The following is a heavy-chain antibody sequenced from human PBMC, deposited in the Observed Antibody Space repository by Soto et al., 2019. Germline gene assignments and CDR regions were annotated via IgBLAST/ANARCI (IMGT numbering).Heavy chain of an antibody. V-gene: IGHV1-69*02. J-gene: IGHJ4*02. CDR1: GGTFSSYT. CDR2: VIPILDIA. Sequence: QVQLVQSGAEVKKPGSSVKVSCKASGGTFSSYTISWVRQAPGQGLEWMGRVIPILDIANYAQNFQGRVTITADKSTTTAYMELNSLRSEDTAVYYCARGGIDGYSFDYWGKGTVVTVSS. CDR3: ARGGIDGYSFDY. D-gene: IGHD3-10*01.